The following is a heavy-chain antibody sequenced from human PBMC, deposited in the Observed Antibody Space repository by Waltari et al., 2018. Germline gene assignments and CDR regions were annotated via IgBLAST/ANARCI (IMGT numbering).Heavy chain of an antibody. CDR3: ARGKWELLPARIYYGMDV. V-gene: IGHV4-59*01. J-gene: IGHJ6*02. CDR2: IYYSGST. D-gene: IGHD1-26*01. Sequence: QVQLQESGPGLVKPSETLSLTCTVSGGSISSYYWSWIRQPPRKGLDWIGYIYYSGSTNYNPSLKSRVTISVDTSKNQFSLKLSSVTAADTAVYYCARGKWELLPARIYYGMDVWGQGTTVTVSS. CDR1: GGSISSYY.